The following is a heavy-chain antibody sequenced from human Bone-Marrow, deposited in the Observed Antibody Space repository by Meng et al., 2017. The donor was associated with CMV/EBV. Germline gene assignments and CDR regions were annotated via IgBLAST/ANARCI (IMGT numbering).Heavy chain of an antibody. Sequence: SETLSLTCAVYGGSFSGYYWSWIRQPPGKGLEWIGEINHSGSTNYNPSLKSRVTISVDTSKNQFSLKLSSVTAADTAVYYCARRRSTVTGYTELEAPYGMDVWGQGHTVNGAS. D-gene: IGHD4-11*01. CDR1: GGSFSGYY. CDR3: ARRRSTVTGYTELEAPYGMDV. J-gene: IGHJ6*01. CDR2: INHSGST. V-gene: IGHV4-34*01.